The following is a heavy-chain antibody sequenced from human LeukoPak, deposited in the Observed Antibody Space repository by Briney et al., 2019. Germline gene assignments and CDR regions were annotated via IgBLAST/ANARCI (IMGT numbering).Heavy chain of an antibody. J-gene: IGHJ4*02. Sequence: GGSLRLSCAASGFTFSSCDMNWVHQPPGKLLQWVSYITGSSSTIYYADSVKGRFTISRDNAKNSLYLQMNSLRDEDTAVYYCARDAYDTSAYYYFDYWGQGTLVTVSS. CDR3: ARDAYDTSAYYYFDY. CDR1: GFTFSSCD. D-gene: IGHD3-22*01. CDR2: ITGSSSTI. V-gene: IGHV3-48*02.